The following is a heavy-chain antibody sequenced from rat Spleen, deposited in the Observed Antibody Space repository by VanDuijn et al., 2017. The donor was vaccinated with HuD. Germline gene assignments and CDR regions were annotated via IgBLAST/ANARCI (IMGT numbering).Heavy chain of an antibody. Sequence: EVQLVESGGGLVQPGRSMKLSCAASGFTFSNYGMAWVRQAPKKGLEWVAYISYDGSITYYRDSVKGRFTISRDNAKSTLYLQMDSLRSEDTATYYCARGGILRTSVSVMDAWGQGASVTVSS. J-gene: IGHJ4*01. CDR3: ARGGILRTSVSVMDA. CDR2: ISYDGSIT. CDR1: GFTFSNYG. V-gene: IGHV5-29*01. D-gene: IGHD1-6*01.